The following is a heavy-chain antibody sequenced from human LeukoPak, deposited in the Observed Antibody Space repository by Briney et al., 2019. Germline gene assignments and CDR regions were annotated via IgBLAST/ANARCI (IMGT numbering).Heavy chain of an antibody. CDR2: IYSGGST. CDR1: GFTVSSNY. Sequence: GGSLRLSCAASGFTVSSNYMSWVRQAPGKGLEWVSVIYSGGSTYYADSVKGRSTISRDNSKNTLYLQMNSLRAEDTAVYYCARAPTVTYYFDYWGQGTLVTVSS. V-gene: IGHV3-53*01. D-gene: IGHD4-17*01. CDR3: ARAPTVTYYFDY. J-gene: IGHJ4*02.